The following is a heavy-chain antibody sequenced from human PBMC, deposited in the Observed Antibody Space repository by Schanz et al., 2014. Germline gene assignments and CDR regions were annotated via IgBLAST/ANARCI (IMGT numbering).Heavy chain of an antibody. D-gene: IGHD2-15*01. J-gene: IGHJ6*02. Sequence: EVQLVQSGGGLVQPGGSLRLSCAASGFTFSRYWMQWVRQAPGKGLVWVSRIYMDGSGRDYGDSVKGRFTVSRDNAKNTLYLQMDSLRAEDTAVYYGARDNRQCSGPCSGGSCHPCGMDVWGQGTTVIVSS. V-gene: IGHV3-74*01. CDR3: ARDNRQCSGPCSGGSCHPCGMDV. CDR2: IYMDGSGR. CDR1: GFTFSRYW.